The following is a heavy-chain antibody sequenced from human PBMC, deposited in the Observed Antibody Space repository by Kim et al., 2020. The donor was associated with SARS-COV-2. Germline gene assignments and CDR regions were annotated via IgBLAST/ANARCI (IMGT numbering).Heavy chain of an antibody. CDR3: AKDQNSGSHSWFDP. J-gene: IGHJ5*02. D-gene: IGHD1-26*01. V-gene: IGHV3-23*01. CDR2: ISGSGGSS. CDR1: VFTFSSYA. Sequence: GGSLRLSCAASVFTFSSYAMSWVRQAPGKGLEWVSAISGSGGSSSYADSVKGRSTISRDNSKNTLYLQMNSLRAEDTAVYYCAKDQNSGSHSWFDPWGQGTLVTVSS.